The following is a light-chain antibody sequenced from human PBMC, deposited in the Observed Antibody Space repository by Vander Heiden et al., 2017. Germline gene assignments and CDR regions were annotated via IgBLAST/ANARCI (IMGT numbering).Light chain of an antibody. CDR2: GST. CDR3: QSYDSSLSGVV. Sequence: QSVLTPPPSVSGAPGQRVTISCTGSSSNIGAGYDVHWYQQLPGTAPKLLIDGSTSRPSGVPDRFSGSKSGTLASLAITGLQAEDEADYYCQSYDSSLSGVVFGGGTRLTVL. CDR1: SSNIGAGYD. J-gene: IGLJ2*01. V-gene: IGLV1-40*01.